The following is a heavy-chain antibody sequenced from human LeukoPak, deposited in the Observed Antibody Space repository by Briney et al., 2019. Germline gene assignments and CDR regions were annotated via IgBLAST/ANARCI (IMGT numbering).Heavy chain of an antibody. V-gene: IGHV1-18*01. CDR1: GYTFTSYG. J-gene: IGHJ3*02. Sequence: ASVKVSCKASGYTFTSYGISWVRQAPGQGLEWMGWISAYNGNTNYAQKFQGRVTMTTDSSTSTAYMELRNLRSDDTAVYYCARPLPYYYDHSGLYAFDIWGHGTMVTVSS. CDR3: ARPLPYYYDHSGLYAFDI. D-gene: IGHD3-22*01. CDR2: ISAYNGNT.